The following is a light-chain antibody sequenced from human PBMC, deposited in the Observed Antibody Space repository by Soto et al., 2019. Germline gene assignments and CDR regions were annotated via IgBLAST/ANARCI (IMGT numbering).Light chain of an antibody. V-gene: IGLV2-14*01. J-gene: IGLJ2*01. CDR1: SSDVGGYNY. CDR3: SSYTISSPHVV. Sequence: QSALTQPASVSGSPGQSITISCTGTSSDVGGYNYVSWYQRHPGKAPKLMIYDVSNRPSGVSNRFSGSKSGNTASLTISGFQAEDEADYYCSSYTISSPHVVFGGGTQLTVL. CDR2: DVS.